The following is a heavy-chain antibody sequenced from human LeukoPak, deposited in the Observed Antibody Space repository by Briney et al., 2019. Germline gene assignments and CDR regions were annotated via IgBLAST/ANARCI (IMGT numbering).Heavy chain of an antibody. CDR3: ARDAGNSGYGCDL. V-gene: IGHV3-48*01. J-gene: IGHJ5*02. CDR1: GFIFSQYS. CDR2: IRSSSET. D-gene: IGHD5-12*01. Sequence: GGSLRLSCAASGFIFSQYSMNWVRQAPGKGLEWVSHIRSSSETFYADSVKGRFTISRDNARNSLYLQMNNLRGEDTAVYYCARDAGNSGYGCDLWGQGTLVTVSS.